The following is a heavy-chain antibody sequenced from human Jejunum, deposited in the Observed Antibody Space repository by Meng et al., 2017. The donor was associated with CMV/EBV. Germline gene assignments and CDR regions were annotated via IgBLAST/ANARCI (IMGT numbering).Heavy chain of an antibody. CDR2: VYISGTT. CDR1: GGSFSKYY. J-gene: IGHJ4*02. D-gene: IGHD3-10*01. CDR3: ARDSNLSGLAY. V-gene: IGHV4-59*10. Sequence: QVQLQQWGAGLLKPSETLSLTCAVYGGSFSKYYWSWIRQPDGKGLEWNGRVYISGTTNYNPSLKSRVTMSIDTSKNQFSLKLTSVTAADTAVYYGARDSNLSGLAYWGQGTLVTVSS.